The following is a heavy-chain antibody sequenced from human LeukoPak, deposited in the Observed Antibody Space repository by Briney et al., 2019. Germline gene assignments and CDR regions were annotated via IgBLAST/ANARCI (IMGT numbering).Heavy chain of an antibody. J-gene: IGHJ3*02. D-gene: IGHD5-12*01. CDR3: ARDTPYSGYDKDAFDI. V-gene: IGHV3-48*01. CDR2: ISSSRSTI. CDR1: GFTFSSYS. Sequence: GGSLRLSCAASGFTFSSYSMNWVRQAPGKGLEWVSYISSSRSTIYYADSVKGRFTISRDNAKNSLYLQMNSLRAEDTAVYYCARDTPYSGYDKDAFDIWGQGTVVTVSS.